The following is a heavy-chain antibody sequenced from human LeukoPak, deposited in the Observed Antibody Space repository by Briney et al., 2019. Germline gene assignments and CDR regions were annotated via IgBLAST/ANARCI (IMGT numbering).Heavy chain of an antibody. Sequence: SDTLSLTCTVSGGSISSYYWGWIRQPPGKGLEWIGYIYYSGSTNYNPSLTSRVTISVDTSKNQFSLKLSSVTAADTAVYYCARDPRFDAFDIWGQGTMVTVSS. V-gene: IGHV4-59*01. CDR3: ARDPRFDAFDI. CDR1: GGSISSYY. J-gene: IGHJ3*02. CDR2: IYYSGST.